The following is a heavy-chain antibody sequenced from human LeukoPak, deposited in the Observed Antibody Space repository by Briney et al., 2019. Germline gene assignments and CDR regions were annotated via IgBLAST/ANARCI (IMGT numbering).Heavy chain of an antibody. CDR3: ARDISGSGGAGSLWTPPFDP. V-gene: IGHV3-48*03. CDR1: GFTFSSYE. J-gene: IGHJ5*02. CDR2: ISSSGSTT. D-gene: IGHD1-26*01. Sequence: GGSLRLSCAASGFTFSSYEMNWVRQAPGKGLEWVSYISSSGSTTDYADSVKGRFTISRDNAKNSLYLQMNSLRAEDTAFYYCARDISGSGGAGSLWTPPFDPWGQGTLVTVSS.